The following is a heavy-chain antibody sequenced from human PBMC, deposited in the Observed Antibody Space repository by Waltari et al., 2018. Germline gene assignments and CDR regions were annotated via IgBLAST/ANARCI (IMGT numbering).Heavy chain of an antibody. Sequence: QEQLVESGGGVVQPGRSLRLSCEASGFIFTNYGLHWVRQAPGKGLGWVGVISDDGTNKFYADSVKGRFTISRDNSKHILYLHMDSLRTEDTAVYHCAKANLIQDYFYYFGMDVWGQGTTVTVSS. CDR3: AKANLIQDYFYYFGMDV. CDR2: ISDDGTNK. D-gene: IGHD5-18*01. CDR1: GFIFTNYG. J-gene: IGHJ6*02. V-gene: IGHV3-30*18.